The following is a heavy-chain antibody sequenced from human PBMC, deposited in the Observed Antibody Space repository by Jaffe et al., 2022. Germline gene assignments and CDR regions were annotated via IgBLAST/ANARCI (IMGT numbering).Heavy chain of an antibody. CDR1: GFTVSSNY. Sequence: EVQLVETGGGLIQPGGSLRLSCAASGFTVSSNYMSWVRQAPGKGLEWVSVIYSGGSTYYADSVKGRFTISRDNSKNTLYLQMNSLRAEDTAVYYCARDHLGDYGWYYFDYWGQGTLVTVSS. V-gene: IGHV3-53*02. D-gene: IGHD4-17*01. CDR3: ARDHLGDYGWYYFDY. J-gene: IGHJ4*02. CDR2: IYSGGST.